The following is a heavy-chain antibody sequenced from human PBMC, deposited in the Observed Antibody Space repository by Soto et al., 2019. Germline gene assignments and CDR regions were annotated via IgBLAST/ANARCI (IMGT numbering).Heavy chain of an antibody. CDR2: INSDGSST. Sequence: EVQLVESGGGLVQPGGSLRLSCAASGFTFSSYWMHCVRQAPGKGLVWVSRINSDGSSTSYADSVKGRFTISRDNAKNTLYLQMNSLRAEDTAVYYCARDPGYSSSLSGRYGPSNWFDPWGQGTLVTVSS. V-gene: IGHV3-74*01. J-gene: IGHJ5*02. D-gene: IGHD6-13*01. CDR3: ARDPGYSSSLSGRYGPSNWFDP. CDR1: GFTFSSYW.